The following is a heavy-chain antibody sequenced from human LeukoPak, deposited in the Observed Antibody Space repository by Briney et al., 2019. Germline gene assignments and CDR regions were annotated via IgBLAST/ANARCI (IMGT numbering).Heavy chain of an antibody. CDR3: ARDDTAMEMDV. V-gene: IGHV4-61*01. D-gene: IGHD5-18*01. J-gene: IGHJ6*04. Sequence: SETLSLTCTVSGGSISSSSYYWSWIRQPPGKGLEWIGYIYYSGSTNYNPSLKSRVTISVDTSKNQFSLKLSSVTAADTAVYYCARDDTAMEMDVWGKGTTVTVSS. CDR2: IYYSGST. CDR1: GGSISSSSYY.